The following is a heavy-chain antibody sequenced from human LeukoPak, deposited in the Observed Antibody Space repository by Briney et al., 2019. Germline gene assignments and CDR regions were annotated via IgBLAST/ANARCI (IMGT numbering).Heavy chain of an antibody. CDR2: MNPNSGNT. CDR3: ARAPEWELLSEDY. CDR1: GGTFSSYA. V-gene: IGHV1-8*03. Sequence: GASVKVSCKASGGTFSSYAISWVRQAPGQGLEWMGWMNPNSGNTGYAQKFQGRVTITRNTSISTAYMELSSLRSEDTAVYYCARAPEWELLSEDYWGQGTLVTVSS. D-gene: IGHD1-26*01. J-gene: IGHJ4*02.